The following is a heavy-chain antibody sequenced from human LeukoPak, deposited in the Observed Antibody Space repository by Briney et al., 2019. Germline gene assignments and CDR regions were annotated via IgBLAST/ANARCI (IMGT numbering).Heavy chain of an antibody. J-gene: IGHJ5*02. V-gene: IGHV1-2*02. CDR2: INPNSGGT. CDR1: GYTFTGYY. CDR3: AREGYFDWFNWFDP. D-gene: IGHD3-9*01. Sequence: ASVKVSCKASGYTFTGYYMHWVRQAPGQGLEWMRWINPNSGGTNYAQKFQGRVTMTRDTSISTAYMELSRLRSDDTAVYYCAREGYFDWFNWFDPWGQGTLVTVSS.